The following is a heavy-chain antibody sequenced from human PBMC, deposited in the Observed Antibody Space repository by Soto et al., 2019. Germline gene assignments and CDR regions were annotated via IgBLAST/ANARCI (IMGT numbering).Heavy chain of an antibody. CDR1: GGTFSSYT. V-gene: IGHV1-69*02. D-gene: IGHD3-3*01. CDR3: ARDLGDTSFRIGY. CDR2: TVPVIGII. Sequence: SVKVSCTPSGGTFSSYTISWVRQAPGQGLEWMGRTVPVIGIITYAQKFQGRITITADKSSTTAHMELSSLRSEDTAMYYCARDLGDTSFRIGYWGQGTLVTVSS. J-gene: IGHJ4*02.